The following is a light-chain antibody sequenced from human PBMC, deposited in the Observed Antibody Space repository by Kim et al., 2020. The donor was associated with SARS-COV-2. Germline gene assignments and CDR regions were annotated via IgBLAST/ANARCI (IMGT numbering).Light chain of an antibody. J-gene: IGKJ1*01. CDR3: QQFKSFPPT. Sequence: AIQLAQSPSSLSASVGDRVTITCRASQGIGTSLAWYRQRPGKAPQLLMEGTSTFESGVPSGFTGSGSGTDFILTISSLQPEDFATYYCQQFKSFPPTFGQGTKVDIK. CDR1: QGIGTS. V-gene: IGKV1-13*02. CDR2: GTS.